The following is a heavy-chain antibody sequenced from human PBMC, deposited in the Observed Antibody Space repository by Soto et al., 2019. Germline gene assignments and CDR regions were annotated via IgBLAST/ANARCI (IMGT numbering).Heavy chain of an antibody. Sequence: GGSLRLSCAASGFTFSSYAMSWVRQAPGKGLEWVSAISGSGGSTYYADSVKGRFTISRDNSKNTLYLQMNSLRAEDTAVYYCAKDLGLLWFGELSSHDAFDIWGQGTMVTVSS. CDR1: GFTFSSYA. V-gene: IGHV3-23*01. CDR2: ISGSGGST. D-gene: IGHD3-10*01. CDR3: AKDLGLLWFGELSSHDAFDI. J-gene: IGHJ3*02.